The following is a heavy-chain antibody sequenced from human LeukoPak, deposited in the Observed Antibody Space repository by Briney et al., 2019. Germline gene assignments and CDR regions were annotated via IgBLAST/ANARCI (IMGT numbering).Heavy chain of an antibody. CDR3: ARRYTSGETFEY. J-gene: IGHJ4*02. V-gene: IGHV5-51*01. CDR1: GYTFTSYW. CDR2: IYPGDSDT. Sequence: GESLKISCNGSGYTFTSYWIGWVRQMPGKGLEWMGIIYPGDSDTRYNPSFQGQVTISADKSTSTTYLQWSSLKASDTAMYYCARRYTSGETFEYWGQGTLVTVSS. D-gene: IGHD6-19*01.